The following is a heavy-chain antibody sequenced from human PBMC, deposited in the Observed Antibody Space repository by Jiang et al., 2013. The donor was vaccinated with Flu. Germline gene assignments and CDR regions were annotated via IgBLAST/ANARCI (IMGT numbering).Heavy chain of an antibody. Sequence: SGAEVKKPGASVRVSCRTSGYRFNTYYMYWVRQAPGQGLEWLGVINPSGGGTSYAQKFQNRVTLTTDTSTSTVSMTLTSLTSEDTAVYYCARDREGYRRTAGYWGQGTLVIV. CDR3: ARDREGYRRTAGY. V-gene: IGHV1-46*02. J-gene: IGHJ4*02. D-gene: IGHD5-24*01. CDR2: INPSGGGT. CDR1: GYRFNTYY.